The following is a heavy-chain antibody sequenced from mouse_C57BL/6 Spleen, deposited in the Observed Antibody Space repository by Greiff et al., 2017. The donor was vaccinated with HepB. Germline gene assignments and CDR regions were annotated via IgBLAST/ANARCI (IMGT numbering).Heavy chain of an antibody. V-gene: IGHV1-18*01. J-gene: IGHJ1*03. CDR3: ARRSFYGSYWYFDV. CDR1: GYTFTDYN. CDR2: INPNNGGT. D-gene: IGHD1-1*01. Sequence: EVQLQQSGPELVKPGASVKIPCKASGYTFTDYNMDWVKQSHGKSLEWIGDINPNNGGTIYNQKFKGKATLTVDKSSSTAYMELRSLTSEDTAVYYCARRSFYGSYWYFDVWGTGTTVTVSS.